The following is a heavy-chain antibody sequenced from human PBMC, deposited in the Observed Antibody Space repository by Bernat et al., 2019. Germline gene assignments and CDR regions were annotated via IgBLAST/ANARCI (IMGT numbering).Heavy chain of an antibody. J-gene: IGHJ4*02. Sequence: QVQLVESGGGVVQPGRSLRLSCAASGFTFSSYGMHWVRQAPGKGLEWVAVIWYDGSNKYYADSVKGRFTISRDNSKNTLYLQMNSLRAEDTAVYYWGRSPTVGSSWLDDWGQGTLVTVSS. CDR2: IWYDGSNK. CDR1: GFTFSSYG. D-gene: IGHD6-13*01. V-gene: IGHV3-33*01. CDR3: GRSPTVGSSWLDD.